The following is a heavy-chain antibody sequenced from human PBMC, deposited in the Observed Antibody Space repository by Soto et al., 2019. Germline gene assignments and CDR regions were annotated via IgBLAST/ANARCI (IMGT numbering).Heavy chain of an antibody. CDR2: IYYSGST. D-gene: IGHD2-2*01. CDR3: ARLGYCISTSCYGEIDP. J-gene: IGHJ5*02. Sequence: SETLSLTCTVSGGSISSSSYYWGWIRQPPGRGLEWIGSIYYSGSTYYNPSLKSRVTISADTSKNQFSLKLSSVTAADTAVYYCARLGYCISTSCYGEIDPWGQGTLVT. V-gene: IGHV4-39*01. CDR1: GGSISSSSYY.